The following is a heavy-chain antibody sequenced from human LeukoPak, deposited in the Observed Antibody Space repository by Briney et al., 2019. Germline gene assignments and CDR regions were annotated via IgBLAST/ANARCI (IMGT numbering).Heavy chain of an antibody. CDR2: IWYDGSNK. CDR1: GFTLSSYG. D-gene: IGHD2-21*01. J-gene: IGHJ4*02. CDR3: AARGDALDY. V-gene: IGHV3-33*01. Sequence: GRSLRLSCAASGFTLSSYGMHWVRQAPGKGLEWVAVIWYDGSNKYYADSVKGRFTISRDNSKNTLYLQMNSLRAEDTAVYYCAARGDALDYWGQGTLVTVSS.